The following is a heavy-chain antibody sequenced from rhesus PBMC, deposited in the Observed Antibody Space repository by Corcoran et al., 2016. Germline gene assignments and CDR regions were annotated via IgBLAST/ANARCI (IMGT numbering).Heavy chain of an antibody. CDR2: IYGSSGRT. V-gene: IGHV4-160*01. CDR3: ARNYEDDYGYFPFDY. D-gene: IGHD3-9*01. J-gene: IGHJ4*01. Sequence: QVQLQESGPGLVKPSETLSLTCAVSGGSISSNYWSWIRQPPGKGLEWIGYIYGSSGRTYYNPSLKSRVIISTDTSKNQFSLKLSSVTAADTAVYYCARNYEDDYGYFPFDYWGQGVLVTVSS. CDR1: GGSISSNY.